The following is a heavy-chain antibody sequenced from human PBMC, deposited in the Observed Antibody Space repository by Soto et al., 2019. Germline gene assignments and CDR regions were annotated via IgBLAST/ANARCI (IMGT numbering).Heavy chain of an antibody. CDR3: ARDCTGGSCFCIY. V-gene: IGHV1-18*01. CDR1: GYTLTNYA. Sequence: QVQLVQSAAEVKKPGASVKVSFKASGYTLTNYAISWVRHAPGQGPEWMGWINTYNGNSNYAQKFQGRVTMTTDTSTNTAYMELRSLTSDDTAVYYCARDCTGGSCFCIYWGQGTLVTVS. J-gene: IGHJ4*02. CDR2: INTYNGNS. D-gene: IGHD2-15*01.